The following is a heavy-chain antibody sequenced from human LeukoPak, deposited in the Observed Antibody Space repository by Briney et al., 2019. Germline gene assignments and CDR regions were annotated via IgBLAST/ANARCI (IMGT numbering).Heavy chain of an antibody. CDR1: GFTFTLYS. Sequence: GGSLRLSCAASGFTFTLYSMSWVRQAPGKGLEWVANIRHDGSEKYYVDSVEGRFTISRDNAKNSLYLQMNSLRAEDTAVYYCARGITTVRGLPYYFDYWGQGTLVTVSS. CDR3: ARGITTVRGLPYYFDY. CDR2: IRHDGSEK. J-gene: IGHJ4*02. V-gene: IGHV3-7*03. D-gene: IGHD3-10*01.